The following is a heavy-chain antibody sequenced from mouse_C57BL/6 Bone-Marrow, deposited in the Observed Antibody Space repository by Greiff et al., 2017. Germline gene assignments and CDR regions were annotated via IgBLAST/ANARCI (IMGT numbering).Heavy chain of an antibody. D-gene: IGHD1-1*01. CDR3: ARGRITTAMDY. Sequence: VQLKESGGGLVKPGGSLKLSCAASGFTFSSYAMSWVRQTPEKRLEWVATISDGGSYTYYPDNVKGRFTLSRDNAKNNLYLQMSPLKSEDTAMYYWARGRITTAMDYWGQGTSVTVSS. V-gene: IGHV5-4*01. CDR2: ISDGGSYT. J-gene: IGHJ4*01. CDR1: GFTFSSYA.